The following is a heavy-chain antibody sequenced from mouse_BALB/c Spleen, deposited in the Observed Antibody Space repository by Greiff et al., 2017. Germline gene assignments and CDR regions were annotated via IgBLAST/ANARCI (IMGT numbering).Heavy chain of an antibody. V-gene: IGHV5-6-5*01. CDR2: ISSGGST. CDR3: ARVITTANWYFDV. CDR1: GFTFSSYA. J-gene: IGHJ1*01. D-gene: IGHD1-2*01. Sequence: EVQLVESGGGLVKPGGSLKLSCAASGFTFSSYAMSWVRQTPEKRLEWVASISSGGSTYYPDSVKGRFTISRDNARNILYLQMSSLRSEDTAMYYCARVITTANWYFDVWGAGTTVTVSS.